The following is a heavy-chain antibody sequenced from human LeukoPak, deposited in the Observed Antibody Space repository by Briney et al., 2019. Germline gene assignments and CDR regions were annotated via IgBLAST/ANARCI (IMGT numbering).Heavy chain of an antibody. V-gene: IGHV3-7*01. Sequence: GGSLRLSCAASGFTFSSYAMSWVRQAPGKGLEWVANIKQDGSEKYYVDSVKGRFTISRDNANNSLFLQMNSLRAEDTAVYYCASMEGVFVYWGQGTLVTVSS. D-gene: IGHD1-1*01. CDR3: ASMEGVFVY. CDR2: IKQDGSEK. CDR1: GFTFSSYA. J-gene: IGHJ4*02.